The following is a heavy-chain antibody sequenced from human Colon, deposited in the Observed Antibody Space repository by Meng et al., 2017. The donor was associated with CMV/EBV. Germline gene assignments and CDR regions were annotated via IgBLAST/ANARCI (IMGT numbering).Heavy chain of an antibody. CDR3: ARIADYYYGMDV. J-gene: IGHJ6*02. CDR1: GFSLSTSGMR. Sequence: SGPTLVKPTQTLTLTCTFSGFSLSTSGMRVSWIRQPPGKALEWLARIDWDDDKFYSTSPKTRLTISKDTSKNQVVLTMTNMDPVDTATYYCARIADYYYGMDVWGQGTTVTVSS. V-gene: IGHV2-70D*14. CDR2: IDWDDDK.